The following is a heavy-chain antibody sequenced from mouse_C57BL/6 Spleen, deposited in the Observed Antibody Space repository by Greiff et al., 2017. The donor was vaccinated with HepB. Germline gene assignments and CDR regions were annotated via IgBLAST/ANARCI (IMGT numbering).Heavy chain of an antibody. CDR1: GFTFSDYG. CDR2: ISSGSSTI. CDR3: ARNYDGYYGGLDYYAMDY. Sequence: EVMLVESGGGLVKPGGSLKLSCAASGFTFSDYGMHWVRQAPEKGLEWVAYISSGSSTIYYADTVKGRFTISRDNAKQTLFLQMTSLRSEDTAMYYCARNYDGYYGGLDYYAMDYWGQGTSVTVSS. J-gene: IGHJ4*01. V-gene: IGHV5-17*01. D-gene: IGHD2-3*01.